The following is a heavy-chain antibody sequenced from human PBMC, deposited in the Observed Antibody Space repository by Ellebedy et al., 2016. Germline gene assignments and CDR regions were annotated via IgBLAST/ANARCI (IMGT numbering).Heavy chain of an antibody. CDR2: IYYSGST. CDR3: ARGERRGYSYGYLVP. Sequence: GSLRLSXTVSGGSVSSGSYYWSWIRQPPGKGLEWIGYIYYSGSTNYNPSLKSRVTISVDTSKNQFSLRLSSVTAADTAVYYCARGERRGYSYGYLVPWGQGTLVTVSS. V-gene: IGHV4-61*01. D-gene: IGHD5-18*01. CDR1: GGSVSSGSYY. J-gene: IGHJ5*02.